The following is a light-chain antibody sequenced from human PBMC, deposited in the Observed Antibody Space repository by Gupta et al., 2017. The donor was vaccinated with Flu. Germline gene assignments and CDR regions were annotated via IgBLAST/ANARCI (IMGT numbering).Light chain of an antibody. J-gene: IGKJ1*01. CDR3: QQYNDWPRRT. CDR2: GTS. V-gene: IGKV3-15*01. CDR1: QKDSTQ. Sequence: ERVSQDREANQKDSTQFVCHQQNRLQATSGEILGTSSTATGIPARFSGSGSGTEFTLTISSLQSEDFAVYYCQQYNDWPRRTFGQGTRV.